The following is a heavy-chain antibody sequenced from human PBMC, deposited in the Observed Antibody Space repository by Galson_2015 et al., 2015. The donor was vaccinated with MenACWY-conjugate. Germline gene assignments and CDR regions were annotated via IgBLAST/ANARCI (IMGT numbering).Heavy chain of an antibody. CDR2: KKQAGSGK. Sequence: SLRLSCAASGVTFSNYWMQWVRHAPGKGLEWEANKKQAGSGKYYVDSVKGRFIISRDNAKNSLFLQMDSLRAEDTALYYCARAKEQWLSKTFDLWGQGTMVTVSS. V-gene: IGHV3-7*01. CDR1: GVTFSNYW. D-gene: IGHD6-19*01. CDR3: ARAKEQWLSKTFDL. J-gene: IGHJ3*01.